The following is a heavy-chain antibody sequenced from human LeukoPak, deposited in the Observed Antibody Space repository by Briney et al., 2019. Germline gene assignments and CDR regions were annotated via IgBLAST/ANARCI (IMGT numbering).Heavy chain of an antibody. V-gene: IGHV3-7*01. J-gene: IGHJ4*02. Sequence: GGSLRLSCAASGFTFSSYWMSWVRQAPGKGLEWVANIKQDGSEKYYVDSVKGRFTISRDNAKNSLYLQMNSLRAEDTAVYYCARGAPQSSTVTTFWGQGTLVTVSS. CDR3: ARGAPQSSTVTTF. D-gene: IGHD4-11*01. CDR1: GFTFSSYW. CDR2: IKQDGSEK.